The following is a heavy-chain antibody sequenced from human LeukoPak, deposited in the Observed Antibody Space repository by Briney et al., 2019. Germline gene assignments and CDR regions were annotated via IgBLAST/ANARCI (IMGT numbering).Heavy chain of an antibody. CDR3: ARQTGSGLFILP. CDR2: IYSGGST. V-gene: IGHV3-66*04. CDR1: GFTFGDYA. D-gene: IGHD3/OR15-3a*01. Sequence: GGSLRLSCIASGFTFGDYAMSWVRQAPGKGLEWVSVIYSGGSTYYADSVKGRFTISRDNSKNTLYLQMNSLRAEDTAVYYCARQTGSGLFILPGGQGTLVTVSS. J-gene: IGHJ4*02.